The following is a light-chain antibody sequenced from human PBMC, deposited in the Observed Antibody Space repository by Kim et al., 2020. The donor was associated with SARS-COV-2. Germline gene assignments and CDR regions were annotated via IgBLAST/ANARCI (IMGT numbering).Light chain of an antibody. CDR2: KAS. CDR1: KNISYW. Sequence: ASVGDRVTTTCRASKNISYWLAWYQQKPGKDPKLLIYKASISVSGVPSRFSGSGFGTEFTLAISSLQPADSATYYCQQYNSYSWTFGQGTKVDIK. CDR3: QQYNSYSWT. J-gene: IGKJ1*01. V-gene: IGKV1-5*03.